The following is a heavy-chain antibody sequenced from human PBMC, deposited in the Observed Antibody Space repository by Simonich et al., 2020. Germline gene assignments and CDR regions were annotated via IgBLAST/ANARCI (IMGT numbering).Heavy chain of an antibody. D-gene: IGHD7-27*01. CDR2: IKQDGREK. CDR1: GCTFSSYW. J-gene: IGHJ6*03. V-gene: IGHV3-7*01. CDR3: ARDGLGTAYYYYMDV. Sequence: EVQLVESGGGLVQPGGSLRLSCAASGCTFSSYWRSRFRQAPGKGRGGVANIKQDGREKYYVDSVKGRFTITRDNATNSLYLQMNSLRAEDTAVYYCARDGLGTAYYYYMDVWGKGTTVTVSS.